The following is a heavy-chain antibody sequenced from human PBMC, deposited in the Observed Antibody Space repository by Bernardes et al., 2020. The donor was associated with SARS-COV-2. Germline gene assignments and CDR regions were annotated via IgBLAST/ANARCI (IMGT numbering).Heavy chain of an antibody. CDR3: VRDKDYCVNDVCWGFDS. Sequence: GGSLRLFCAASGFTFRNYWIHWIRRAPGKGLVWVARINVDGSITNYADSVKGRFTISRDNAKNTVYLQMSSLRVEDTAVYYCVRDKDYCVNDVCWGFDSWGQGTLVSVSS. V-gene: IGHV3-74*01. J-gene: IGHJ4*02. CDR1: GFTFRNYW. D-gene: IGHD2-8*01. CDR2: INVDGSIT.